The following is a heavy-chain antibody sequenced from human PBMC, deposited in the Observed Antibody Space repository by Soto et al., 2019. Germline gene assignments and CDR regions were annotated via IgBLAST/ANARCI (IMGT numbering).Heavy chain of an antibody. CDR1: GFTFSTYG. CDR2: IWSDGSNK. CDR3: ARRGSGTYSLDY. Sequence: QVQLVESGGGVVQPGRSLRLSCAASGFTFSTYGMHWVRQAPDKGLEWVTIIWSDGSNKYYADSVKGRFTISRDNSENTLYLQMNSMRVEDTAVYYCARRGSGTYSLDYCSQGTLVTVSS. D-gene: IGHD3-10*01. J-gene: IGHJ4*02. V-gene: IGHV3-33*01.